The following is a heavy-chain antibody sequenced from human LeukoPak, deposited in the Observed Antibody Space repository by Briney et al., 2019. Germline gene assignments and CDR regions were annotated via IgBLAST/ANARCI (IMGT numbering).Heavy chain of an antibody. CDR1: GYTFTSYG. Sequence: ASVKVSCMASGYTFTSYGISWVRQAPGQGLEWMGWISAYNGNTNYAQKLQGRVTMTTDTSTSTAYMELRSLRSDDTAVYYCARDRGYGDYVRLDYWGQGTLVTVSS. CDR2: ISAYNGNT. V-gene: IGHV1-18*01. CDR3: ARDRGYGDYVRLDY. J-gene: IGHJ4*02. D-gene: IGHD4-17*01.